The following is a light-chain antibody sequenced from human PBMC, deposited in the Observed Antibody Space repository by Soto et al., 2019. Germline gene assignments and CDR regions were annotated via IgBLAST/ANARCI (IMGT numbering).Light chain of an antibody. Sequence: QSALTQPASVSGSPGQSITISCTGTSGDVGGYDYVSWYQQHPGKAPKLMIYDVTNRPSGVSNRFSGSKSGNTASLTISGLQAEDGTDSYCISYSSINTHVSGTGTKVTVL. V-gene: IGLV2-14*01. CDR1: SGDVGGYDY. CDR3: ISYSSINTHV. J-gene: IGLJ1*01. CDR2: DVT.